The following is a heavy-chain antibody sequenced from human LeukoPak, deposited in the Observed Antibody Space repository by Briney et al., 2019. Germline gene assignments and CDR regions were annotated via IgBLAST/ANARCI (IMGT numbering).Heavy chain of an antibody. D-gene: IGHD6-13*01. Sequence: SETLSLTCTVSGGSISISNYYWGWIRQPPGKGLEWIASIYYSGTTYYYPSLKSRVTISVDTSKNQFSLKVTSVTAADTAMYFCARVGIAAAGTMDFWGQGTLVTVSS. CDR3: ARVGIAAAGTMDF. J-gene: IGHJ4*02. V-gene: IGHV4-39*01. CDR1: GGSISISNYY. CDR2: IYYSGTT.